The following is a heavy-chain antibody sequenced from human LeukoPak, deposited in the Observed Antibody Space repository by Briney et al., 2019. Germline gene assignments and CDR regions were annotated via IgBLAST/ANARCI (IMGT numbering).Heavy chain of an antibody. Sequence: PGGSLRLSCAASGFTVSSNYMSWVRQAPGKGLEWVSVIYSGGSTYYADSVKGRFTISRDNSKNTLYLQMNGLRAEDTAVYYCARDKVSVGGYYYGMDVWGQGTTVTVSS. CDR1: GFTVSSNY. CDR2: IYSGGST. CDR3: ARDKVSVGGYYYGMDV. D-gene: IGHD3-10*01. J-gene: IGHJ6*02. V-gene: IGHV3-66*01.